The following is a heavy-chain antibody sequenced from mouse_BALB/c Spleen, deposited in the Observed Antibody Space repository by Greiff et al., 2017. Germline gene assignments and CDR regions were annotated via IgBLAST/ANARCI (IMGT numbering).Heavy chain of an antibody. Sequence: VQLQQSGAELVRSGASVKLSCTASGFNIKDYYMHWVKQRPEQGLEWIGWIDPENGDTEYAPKFQGKATMTADTSSSTAYMQLSSLTSEDSAVYFCARRILGIYDGYLDYWGQGTTLTVSS. J-gene: IGHJ2*01. D-gene: IGHD2-3*01. CDR3: ARRILGIYDGYLDY. CDR1: GFNIKDYY. CDR2: IDPENGDT. V-gene: IGHV14-4*02.